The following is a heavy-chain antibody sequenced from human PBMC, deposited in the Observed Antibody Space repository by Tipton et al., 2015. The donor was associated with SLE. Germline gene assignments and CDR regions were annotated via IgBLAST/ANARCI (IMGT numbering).Heavy chain of an antibody. CDR1: GGSISSGGYY. J-gene: IGHJ5*02. CDR3: ARDKITIFGAGWFDP. D-gene: IGHD3-3*01. V-gene: IGHV4-31*03. CDR2: IYYSGST. Sequence: TLSLTCTVSGGSISSGGYYWSWIRQHPGKGLEWIGYIYYSGSTYYNPSLKSRVTISVDTSKNQFSLKLSSVTAADTAVYYCARDKITIFGAGWFDPWGQGTLVTVSS.